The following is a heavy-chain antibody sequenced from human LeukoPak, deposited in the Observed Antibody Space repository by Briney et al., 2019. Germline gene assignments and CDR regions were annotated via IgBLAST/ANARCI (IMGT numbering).Heavy chain of an antibody. D-gene: IGHD2-15*01. CDR1: GFTFSSYA. V-gene: IGHV3-23*01. CDR3: AKGEYCSGGSCYSGDYFDY. CDR2: ISGSGGST. J-gene: IGHJ4*02. Sequence: KPGGSLRLSCAASGFTFSSYAMSWVRQAPGKGLEWVSAISGSGGSTYYADSVKGRFTISRDNSKNTLYLQMNSLRAEDTAVYYCAKGEYCSGGSCYSGDYFDYWGQGTLVTVSS.